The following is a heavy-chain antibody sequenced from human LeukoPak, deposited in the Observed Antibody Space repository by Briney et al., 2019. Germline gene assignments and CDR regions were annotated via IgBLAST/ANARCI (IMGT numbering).Heavy chain of an antibody. Sequence: SETLSLTCTVSSGSFRTYYWSWIRQPPGKGLRWIGYIFYNEGTSYNPSLKSRVTISVDTSNNQLSLKVNSVTAADTAMYYCVKSNSRYQPWTLDIWGRGTMVTVSS. CDR1: SGSFRTYY. CDR3: VKSNSRYQPWTLDI. D-gene: IGHD2-2*01. J-gene: IGHJ3*02. CDR2: IFYNEGT. V-gene: IGHV4-59*01.